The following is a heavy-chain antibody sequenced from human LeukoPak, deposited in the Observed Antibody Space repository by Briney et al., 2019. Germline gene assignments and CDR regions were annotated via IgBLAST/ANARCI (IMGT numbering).Heavy chain of an antibody. CDR2: ISSSGSTI. Sequence: GGSLRLSCAASGFTFSSYEMNWVRQAPGKELEWVSYISSSGSTIYYADSVKGRFTISRDNAKNSLYLQMNSLRAEDTAVYYCAKRGYGSGSYYNGGIDYWGQGTLVTVSS. J-gene: IGHJ4*02. CDR1: GFTFSSYE. V-gene: IGHV3-48*03. CDR3: AKRGYGSGSYYNGGIDY. D-gene: IGHD3-10*01.